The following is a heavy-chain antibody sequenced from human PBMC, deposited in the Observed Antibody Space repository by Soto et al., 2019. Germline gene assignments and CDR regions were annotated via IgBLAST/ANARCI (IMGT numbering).Heavy chain of an antibody. J-gene: IGHJ4*02. CDR2: ISGSGGST. Sequence: GGSLRLSCAASGFTFSSYAMSWVRQAPGKGLEWVSAISGSGGSTYYADSVKGRFTISIDNSKNTLYLQMNSLRAEDAAVYYCAKEGRYYDSSTFDYWGQGTLVTVSS. CDR3: AKEGRYYDSSTFDY. D-gene: IGHD3-22*01. V-gene: IGHV3-23*01. CDR1: GFTFSSYA.